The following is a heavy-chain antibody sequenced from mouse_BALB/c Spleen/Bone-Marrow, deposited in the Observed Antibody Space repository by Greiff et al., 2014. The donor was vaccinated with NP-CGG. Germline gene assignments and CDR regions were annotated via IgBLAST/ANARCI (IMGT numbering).Heavy chain of an antibody. CDR1: GYTFTSYW. CDR2: INPSNGRT. V-gene: IGHV1S81*02. Sequence: QVQLQQSGAGLVKPGASVKLSCKASGYTFTSYWMHWVKQRPGQGLEWIGEINPSNGRTNYNEKFKSKATLTVDKSSSTAYMQLSSLTSEDSAVYYCARWGFDYWGQGTTLTVSS. J-gene: IGHJ2*01. CDR3: ARWGFDY.